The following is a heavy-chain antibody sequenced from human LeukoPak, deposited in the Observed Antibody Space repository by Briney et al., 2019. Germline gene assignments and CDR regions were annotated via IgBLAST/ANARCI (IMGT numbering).Heavy chain of an antibody. D-gene: IGHD1-20*01. CDR2: MYYSGST. CDR3: AREGYNWNDVYGMDV. V-gene: IGHV4-39*02. CDR1: GGSISSSSYY. Sequence: SETLSLTCTVSGGSISSSSYYWDWIRQPPGKGLEWIGSMYYSGSTYYNPSLKSRVTISVDTSKNQLSLKLSSVTAADTAVYYCAREGYNWNDVYGMDVWGQGTTVTVSS. J-gene: IGHJ6*02.